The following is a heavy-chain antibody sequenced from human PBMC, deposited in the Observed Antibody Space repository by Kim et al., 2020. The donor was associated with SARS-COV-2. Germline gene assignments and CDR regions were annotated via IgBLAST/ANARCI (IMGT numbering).Heavy chain of an antibody. CDR1: GFTFNTFG. CDR2: IGERADKT. Sequence: GGSLRLSCEASGFTFNTFGMKWVRQAPGKGLEWVATIGERADKTHYADSVEGRFAISRDNAKNTLYMQLNSVRSEDTAIYYCAQDYGINPFDYWGQGTLVTVSS. V-gene: IGHV3-23*01. J-gene: IGHJ4*02. CDR3: AQDYGINPFDY. D-gene: IGHD3-10*01.